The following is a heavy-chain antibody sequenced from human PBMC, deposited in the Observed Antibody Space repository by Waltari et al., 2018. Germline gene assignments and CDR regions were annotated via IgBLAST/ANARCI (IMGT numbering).Heavy chain of an antibody. Sequence: QVQLVQSGAEVKKPGASVKVSCKASGYTFTGYYMHWVRQAPGQGLDWMGRINPNSGGTNYAQKFQGRVTMTRDTSISTAYMELSRLRSDDTAVYYCARDLLAVAGTSGYWGQGTLVIVSS. CDR3: ARDLLAVAGTSGY. CDR2: INPNSGGT. J-gene: IGHJ4*02. V-gene: IGHV1-2*06. D-gene: IGHD6-19*01. CDR1: GYTFTGYY.